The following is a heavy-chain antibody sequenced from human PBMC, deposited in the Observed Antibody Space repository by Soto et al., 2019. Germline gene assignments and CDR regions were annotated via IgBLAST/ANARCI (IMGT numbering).Heavy chain of an antibody. V-gene: IGHV3-21*01. CDR1: WFHLNSFY. J-gene: IGHJ4*02. D-gene: IGHD3-22*01. CDR2: ISSSSSYI. Sequence: PGGFPRLSLATPWFHLNSFYMNWVPQGPGKGLEWVSSISSSSSYIYYADSVKGRFTISRDNAKNSLYLQMNSLRAEDTAVYYCAKDQYYDSSGYYYCWGQGTLVTVSS. CDR3: AKDQYYDSSGYYYC.